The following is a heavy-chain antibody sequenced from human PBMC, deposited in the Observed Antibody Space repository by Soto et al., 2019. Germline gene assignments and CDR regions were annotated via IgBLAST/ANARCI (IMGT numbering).Heavy chain of an antibody. D-gene: IGHD6-13*01. CDR2: INPSGGST. Sequence: ASVKVSCKASGYTFTSYYMHWVRQAPGQGLEWMGIINPSGGSTSYAQKFQGRVTMSRDTSTSTVYMELSGLRSEDTAVYYCARDQPFLGIAAAGTGPNQYYYYGMDVWGQGTTVTVSS. CDR1: GYTFTSYY. CDR3: ARDQPFLGIAAAGTGPNQYYYYGMDV. J-gene: IGHJ6*02. V-gene: IGHV1-46*01.